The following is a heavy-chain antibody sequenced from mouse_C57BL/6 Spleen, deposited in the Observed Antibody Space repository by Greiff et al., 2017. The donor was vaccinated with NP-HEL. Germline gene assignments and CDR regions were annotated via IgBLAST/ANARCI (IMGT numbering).Heavy chain of an antibody. CDR3: ARALGRDYFDY. Sequence: EVKLVESEGGLVQPGSSMKLSCTASGFTFSDYYMAWVRQVPEKGLEWVANINYDGSSTYYLDSLKSRFIISRDNAKNILYLQMSSLKSEDTATYYCARALGRDYFDYWGQGTTLTVSS. J-gene: IGHJ2*01. CDR2: INYDGSST. V-gene: IGHV5-16*01. D-gene: IGHD4-1*01. CDR1: GFTFSDYY.